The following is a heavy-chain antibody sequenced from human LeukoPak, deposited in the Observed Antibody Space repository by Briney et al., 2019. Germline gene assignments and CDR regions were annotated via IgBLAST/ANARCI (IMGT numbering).Heavy chain of an antibody. V-gene: IGHV1-69*04. J-gene: IGHJ3*02. CDR3: ARPGEVGSYPLGAFDI. D-gene: IGHD1-26*01. Sequence: ASVKVSCKASGGTFSSYAISWVRQAPGQGLEWMGRIIPILGIANYAQKFQGRVTITADKSTSTAYMELSSLRSEGTAVYYCARPGEVGSYPLGAFDIWGQGTMVTVSS. CDR2: IIPILGIA. CDR1: GGTFSSYA.